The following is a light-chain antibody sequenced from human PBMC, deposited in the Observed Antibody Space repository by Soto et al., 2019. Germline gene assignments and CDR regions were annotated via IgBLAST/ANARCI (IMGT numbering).Light chain of an antibody. V-gene: IGLV2-14*01. J-gene: IGLJ2*01. CDR1: CSDVGGYNF. CDR2: DVS. CDR3: SSYTRSGTVV. Sequence: QSALTQPASVSGSPGQSITISCTGTCSDVGGYNFVPWFQQHPGKAPKLLIYDVSSRPSGVSDRFSGSKSGNTASLTNSGLQAEDEADYYCSSYTRSGTVVFGGGTKLTVL.